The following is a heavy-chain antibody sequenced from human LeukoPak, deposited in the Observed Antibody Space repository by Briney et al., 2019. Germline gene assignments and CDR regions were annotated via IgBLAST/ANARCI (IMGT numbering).Heavy chain of an antibody. CDR2: IKPDGSEQ. Sequence: GGSLRLSCAGSGLTFSSYWMTWVRQAPGKGLEWVANIKPDGSEQAYVDSVKGRFTISRDNAKNSLYLQMNSLRVEDTAVYYCARDDYGWGSHPYWGQGTLVTVSS. J-gene: IGHJ4*02. V-gene: IGHV3-7*04. CDR3: ARDDYGWGSHPY. CDR1: GLTFSSYW. D-gene: IGHD3-10*01.